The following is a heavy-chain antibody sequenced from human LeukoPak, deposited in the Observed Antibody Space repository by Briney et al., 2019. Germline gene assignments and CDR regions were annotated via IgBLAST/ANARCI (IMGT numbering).Heavy chain of an antibody. V-gene: IGHV1-69*04. CDR3: ARGGGSQTPFDY. CDR1: RGTFSSYA. Sequence: VASVKVSCKASRGTFSSYAISWVRQAPGQGLEWMGRIIPILGIANYAQKFQGRVTITADKSTSTAYMELSSLRSEDTAVYYCARGGGSQTPFDYWGQGTLVTVSS. CDR2: IIPILGIA. D-gene: IGHD1-26*01. J-gene: IGHJ4*02.